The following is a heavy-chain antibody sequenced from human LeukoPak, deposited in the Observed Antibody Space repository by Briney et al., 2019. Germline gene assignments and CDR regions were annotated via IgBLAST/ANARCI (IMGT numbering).Heavy chain of an antibody. D-gene: IGHD3-22*01. V-gene: IGHV4-59*01. J-gene: IGHJ3*02. CDR3: TSLADWYYYDDSGYPLGALDI. CDR1: GGSISAYY. CDR2: IYHTGST. Sequence: SETLSLTCTVSGGSISAYYWNWIRQSPGKGLEWIGYIYHTGSTKHNSSLKSRVTISVDTSKNQFSLKLTSVTAADTAVYYCTSLADWYYYDDSGYPLGALDIWGQGTMVTVSS.